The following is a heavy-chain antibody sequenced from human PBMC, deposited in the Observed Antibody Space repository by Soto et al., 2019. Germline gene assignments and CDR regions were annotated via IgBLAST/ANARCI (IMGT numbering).Heavy chain of an antibody. J-gene: IGHJ4*02. CDR3: ARYNAASGTYYFDY. Sequence: SETLSLTCAVSGASVSSTYWWSWVRQPPGKGPEWIGEINHRGSANYNPSLRSRVTMSVDISKSQFSLRLTSVTAADTSVYYCARYNAASGTYYFDYWGQGALVTVSS. CDR1: GASVSSTYW. V-gene: IGHV4-4*02. CDR2: INHRGSA. D-gene: IGHD6-13*01.